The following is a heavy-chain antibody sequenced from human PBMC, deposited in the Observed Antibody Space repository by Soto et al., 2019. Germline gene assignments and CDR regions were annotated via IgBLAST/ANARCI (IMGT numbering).Heavy chain of an antibody. J-gene: IGHJ3*02. Sequence: PSETLYLTCTVSGGSISSANYFWSWVRQPPGKGLEWIAYIHYSGTAHYHPSLNSRVIMSVDTSKNQFSLRLSSVTAADTAIYYCAREVITASDSDGFDIWGQGTMVTVSS. V-gene: IGHV4-30-4*01. D-gene: IGHD6-13*01. CDR1: GGSISSANYF. CDR2: IHYSGTA. CDR3: AREVITASDSDGFDI.